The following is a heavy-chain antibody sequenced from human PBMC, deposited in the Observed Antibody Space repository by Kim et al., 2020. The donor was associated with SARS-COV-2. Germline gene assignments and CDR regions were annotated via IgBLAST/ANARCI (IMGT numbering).Heavy chain of an antibody. CDR2: IYPGDSDT. J-gene: IGHJ6*02. CDR3: ASAVVGTFYYGMDV. V-gene: IGHV5-51*01. Sequence: GESLKISCEGSGYTFAKYWVAWVRQMPGKGLEWMGIIYPGDSDTRYSPSFQGQVTMSVDKSLNTAYLQWNSLKTSDTGRYFCASAVVGTFYYGMDVWGQGTTVIVTS. D-gene: IGHD6-19*01. CDR1: GYTFAKYW.